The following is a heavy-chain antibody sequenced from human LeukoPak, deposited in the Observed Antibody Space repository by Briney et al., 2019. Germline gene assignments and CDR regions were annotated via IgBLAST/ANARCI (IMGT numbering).Heavy chain of an antibody. D-gene: IGHD3-22*01. V-gene: IGHV1-18*01. CDR3: ARDRVSMTVAVLTPFDP. CDR2: ISAYNGNT. Sequence: ASVKVSCKASGYTFTTYGISWVRPAPGQGLEWMGWISAYNGNTNYAQKLQDRVTMTTDTSTSTAYMELRSLRSDDTAVYYCARDRVSMTVAVLTPFDPWGQGTPVTVSS. CDR1: GYTFTTYG. J-gene: IGHJ5*02.